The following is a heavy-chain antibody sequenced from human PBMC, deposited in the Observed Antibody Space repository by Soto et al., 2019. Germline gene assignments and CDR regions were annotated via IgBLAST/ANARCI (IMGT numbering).Heavy chain of an antibody. CDR2: IYYSGST. J-gene: IGHJ3*01. CDR1: GGSISSGDYY. V-gene: IGHV4-30-4*01. CDR3: ARRGGTMIESGLLKD. D-gene: IGHD3-22*01. Sequence: QVQLQESGPGLVKPSQTLSLTCTVSGGSISSGDYYWSWIRQPPGKGLEWIGYIYYSGSTYYNPSLKSRVTISVDTSKNQFSLKLSSVTAADTAVYYCARRGGTMIESGLLKDWGQGTMVTVSS.